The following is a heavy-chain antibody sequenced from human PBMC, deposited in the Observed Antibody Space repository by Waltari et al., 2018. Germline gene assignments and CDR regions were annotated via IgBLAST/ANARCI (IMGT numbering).Heavy chain of an antibody. D-gene: IGHD6-19*01. Sequence: QVHLVQSGAEVKKPGTSVKISCKASGYTFDTHYIQWLRQAPGQRTEWMGTRKPDGKRGSNAPKFQDRLIITTDPATNTAYMEMSGLTSDDTAVYYCATARLKSAGWYRYEYWGQGTLVTVSS. CDR1: GYTFDTHY. CDR3: ATARLKSAGWYRYEY. J-gene: IGHJ4*02. CDR2: RKPDGKRG. V-gene: IGHV1-46*02.